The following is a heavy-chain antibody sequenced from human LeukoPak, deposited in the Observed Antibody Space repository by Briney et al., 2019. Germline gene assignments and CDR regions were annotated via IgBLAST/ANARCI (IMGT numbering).Heavy chain of an antibody. J-gene: IGHJ4*02. CDR3: ARAGHRKYYYDNAYDY. Sequence: ASVKVSCKASGYTFTNYGISWVRQAPGQGLEWMGWISGYNGHTNYAQKLQGRVTMTTHTSTSTAYMELRSLRSDDTAVYYCARAGHRKYYYDNAYDYWGQGTLVTVSS. CDR1: GYTFTNYG. D-gene: IGHD3-22*01. V-gene: IGHV1-18*01. CDR2: ISGYNGHT.